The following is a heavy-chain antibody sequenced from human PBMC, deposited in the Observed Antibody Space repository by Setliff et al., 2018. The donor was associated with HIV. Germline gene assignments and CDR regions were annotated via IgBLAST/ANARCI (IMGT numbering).Heavy chain of an antibody. CDR3: AKDDVPRDFDI. J-gene: IGHJ3*02. CDR2: ISGGGGST. V-gene: IGHV3-23*01. Sequence: GGSLRLSCAASGFTFSSYGMTWVRQAPGRGLEWVSTISGGGGSTYYADSVKGRFTISRDNSKNTLYLQMNSLRAEDTAVYYCAKDDVPRDFDIWGQGTMVTVSS. CDR1: GFTFSSYG.